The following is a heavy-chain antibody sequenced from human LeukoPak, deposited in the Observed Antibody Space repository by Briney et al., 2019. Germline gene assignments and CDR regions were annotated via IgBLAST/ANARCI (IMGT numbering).Heavy chain of an antibody. V-gene: IGHV3-23*01. CDR2: ISGSGGST. D-gene: IGHD1-14*01. Sequence: PGGSLRLSCAASGFTFSGYAMSWVRQAPGKGLEWVSGISGSGGSTDYADSVKGRFTISRDNSKNTLYLQMNSLRADDTAVYYCAKAGTVAPPAVYFDYWGQGTLVTVSS. CDR3: AKAGTVAPPAVYFDY. J-gene: IGHJ4*02. CDR1: GFTFSGYA.